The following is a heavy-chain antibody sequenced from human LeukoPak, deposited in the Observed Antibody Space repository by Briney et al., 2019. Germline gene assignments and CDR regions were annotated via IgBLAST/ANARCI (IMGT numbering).Heavy chain of an antibody. Sequence: ASVKVSCKASGYTFTSYDINWVRQATGQGLEGMGWMDPNSGNTGYAQKFQGRVTMTRNTSISTAYMELSSLRSEDTAVYYCAGDGSGNNDAFDIWGQGTMVTVSS. V-gene: IGHV1-8*01. J-gene: IGHJ3*02. CDR3: AGDGSGNNDAFDI. CDR1: GYTFTSYD. D-gene: IGHD3-10*01. CDR2: MDPNSGNT.